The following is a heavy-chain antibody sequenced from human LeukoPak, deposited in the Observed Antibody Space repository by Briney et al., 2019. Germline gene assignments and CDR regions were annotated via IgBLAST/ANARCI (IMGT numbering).Heavy chain of an antibody. D-gene: IGHD1-1*01. J-gene: IGHJ4*02. CDR1: GGSISSSSYY. Sequence: SETLSLTCTVSGGSISSSSYYWGWIRQPPGKGLEWIGSIYYSGSTYYNPSLKSPVTISVDTSKNQFSLKLSSVTAADTAVYYCARPVSNWNYFDYWGQGTLVTVSS. V-gene: IGHV4-39*01. CDR2: IYYSGST. CDR3: ARPVSNWNYFDY.